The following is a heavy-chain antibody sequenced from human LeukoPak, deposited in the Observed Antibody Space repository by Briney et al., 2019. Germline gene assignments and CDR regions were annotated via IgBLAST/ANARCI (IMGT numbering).Heavy chain of an antibody. CDR3: ARSYASSGLDH. J-gene: IGHJ4*02. V-gene: IGHV4-38-2*02. D-gene: IGHD3-16*01. CDR1: GYSITSIYY. CDR2: IHHSGDA. Sequence: SETLSLTCTVSGYSITSIYYWGWIRQPPGKGLEWIGSIHHSGDAAYNPSLKSRVTIFVDTSKSQFSLKLSSVTAADTAVYYCARSYASSGLDHWGQGTLVTVSS.